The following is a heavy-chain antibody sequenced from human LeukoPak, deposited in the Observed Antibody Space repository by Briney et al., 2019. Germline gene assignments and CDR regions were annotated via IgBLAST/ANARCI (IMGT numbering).Heavy chain of an antibody. V-gene: IGHV3-74*01. D-gene: IGHD5-24*01. J-gene: IGHJ4*02. CDR2: INSDGRST. CDR1: GFTFSRYW. CDR3: ARALDGYNWGAGY. Sequence: GGSLRLSCVASGFTFSRYWMHWVRQAPGKGLVWVSRINSDGRSTNYADSVKGRFSISRDNAKNSLYLQMNSLRAEDTALYYCARALDGYNWGAGYWGQGTLVTVSS.